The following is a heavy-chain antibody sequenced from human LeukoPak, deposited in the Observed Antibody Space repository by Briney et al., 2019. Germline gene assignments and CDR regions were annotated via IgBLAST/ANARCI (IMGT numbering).Heavy chain of an antibody. CDR1: GFTFSSNA. Sequence: GGSLRLSCAASGFTFSSNAMNWVRQAPGKGLVWVSRINSDGSSTNYADSVKGRFTISRDNAKNTLYLQMNSLRVEDTAEYYCARGRGPYGWFDPWGQGTLVTVSS. CDR2: INSDGSST. V-gene: IGHV3-74*01. J-gene: IGHJ5*02. CDR3: ARGRGPYGWFDP. D-gene: IGHD3-10*01.